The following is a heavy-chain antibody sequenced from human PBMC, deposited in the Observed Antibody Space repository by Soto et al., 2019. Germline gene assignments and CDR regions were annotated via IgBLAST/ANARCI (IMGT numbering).Heavy chain of an antibody. CDR1: GFTFSTYW. CDR3: ARGGLRSDWFDA. V-gene: IGHV3-74*01. D-gene: IGHD3-3*01. Sequence: EVQLVESGGGLVQPGGSLRISCAASGFTFSTYWMHWVRQAPGKGLVWVSRIIGDGRTTNYAYSVKGRFTISRDNSKNMLYLQVSGLRAEYTVVYYCARGGLRSDWFDAWGQGTLGIVSS. CDR2: IIGDGRTT. J-gene: IGHJ5*02.